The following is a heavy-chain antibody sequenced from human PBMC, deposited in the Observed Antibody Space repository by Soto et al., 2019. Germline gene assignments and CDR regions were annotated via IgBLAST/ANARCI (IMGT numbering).Heavy chain of an antibody. V-gene: IGHV1-18*01. CDR2: ISAYNGNT. CDR1: GYTFNDYG. J-gene: IGHJ6*02. Sequence: ASVNVSCKASGYTFNDYGTSWVRQAPGQGLEWMGWISAYNGNTNYAQKLQGRVTMTTDTSTSTAYMELRSLRSDDTAVYYCARDSGGYYYYGMDVWGQGTTVTVSS. D-gene: IGHD3-16*01. CDR3: ARDSGGYYYYGMDV.